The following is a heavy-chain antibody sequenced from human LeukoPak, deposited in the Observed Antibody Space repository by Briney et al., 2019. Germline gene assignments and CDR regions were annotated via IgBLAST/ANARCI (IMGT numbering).Heavy chain of an antibody. Sequence: ASVKVSCKASGYTFTSYGISWVRQAPGQGLEWMGWISAYNGNTNYAQKLQGRVTMTTDTSTNTAYMELRSPRSDDTAVYYCARVGHYYDSSGYYYMVDYWGQGTLVTVSS. D-gene: IGHD3-22*01. V-gene: IGHV1-18*01. CDR1: GYTFTSYG. CDR3: ARVGHYYDSSGYYYMVDY. J-gene: IGHJ4*02. CDR2: ISAYNGNT.